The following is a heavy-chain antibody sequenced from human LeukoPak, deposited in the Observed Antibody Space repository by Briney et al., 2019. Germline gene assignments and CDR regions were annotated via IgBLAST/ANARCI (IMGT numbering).Heavy chain of an antibody. CDR3: ARMELIRPRFDP. CDR2: ISAYNGNT. Sequence: ASVTVSFKASGYTFTSYGISWVRQAPGQGLEWMGWISAYNGNTNYAQKLQGRVTMTTDTPTSTAYMELRSLRSDDTAVYYCARMELIRPRFDPWGQGTLVTVSS. D-gene: IGHD1-26*01. V-gene: IGHV1-18*01. CDR1: GYTFTSYG. J-gene: IGHJ5*02.